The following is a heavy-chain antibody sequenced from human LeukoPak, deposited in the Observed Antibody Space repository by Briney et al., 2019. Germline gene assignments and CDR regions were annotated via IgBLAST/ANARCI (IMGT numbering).Heavy chain of an antibody. V-gene: IGHV4-59*08. CDR2: IYYSGST. CDR1: GGSISSYY. Sequence: PSETLSLTCTVSGGSISSYYWSWIRQPPGKGLEWIGYIYYSGSTNYNPSLKSRVTISVDTSKNQFSLKLSSVTAADTAVYYCARQYGSGSYLEYFQHWGQGTLVTVSS. J-gene: IGHJ1*01. CDR3: ARQYGSGSYLEYFQH. D-gene: IGHD3-10*01.